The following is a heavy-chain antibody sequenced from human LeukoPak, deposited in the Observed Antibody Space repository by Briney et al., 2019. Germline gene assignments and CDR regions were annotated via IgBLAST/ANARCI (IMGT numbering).Heavy chain of an antibody. CDR2: MNPNSGNT. V-gene: IGHV1-8*01. J-gene: IGHJ4*02. CDR1: GYTFINND. Sequence: ASVKVSCKASGYTFINNDIHWVRQATGQGLEGMGWMNPNSGNTGYAQKLQGRVTMTRNTSISTAYMELSRLRSDDTAVYYCARAEGGWFGELLPFDYWGQGTLVTVSS. CDR3: ARAEGGWFGELLPFDY. D-gene: IGHD3-10*01.